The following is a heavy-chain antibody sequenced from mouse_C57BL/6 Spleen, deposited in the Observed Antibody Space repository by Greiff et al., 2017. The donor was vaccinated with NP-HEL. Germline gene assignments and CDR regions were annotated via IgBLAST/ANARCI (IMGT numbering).Heavy chain of an antibody. CDR3: ARGNWNYFDY. V-gene: IGHV1-82*01. Sequence: VKLLESGPELVKPGASVKISCKASGYAFSSSWMNWVKQRPGKGLEWIGRIYPGDGDTNYNGKFKGKATLTADKASSTAYMQLSSLTSEDSAVYVCARGNWNYFDYWGQGTTRTGSS. CDR1: GYAFSSSW. CDR2: IYPGDGDT. J-gene: IGHJ2*01.